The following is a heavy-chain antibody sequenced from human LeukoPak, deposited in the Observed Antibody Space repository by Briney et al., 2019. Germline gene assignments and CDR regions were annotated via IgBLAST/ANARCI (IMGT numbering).Heavy chain of an antibody. CDR3: AREAVDRQQLADY. CDR2: IYYSGST. V-gene: IGHV4-39*07. Sequence: SETLSLTCTVSGGSISSSSYYWGWIRQPPGKGLEWIGSIYYSGSTYYNPSLKSRVTISVDTSKNQFSLKLSSVTAADTAVYYCAREAVDRQQLADYWGQGTLVTVSS. D-gene: IGHD6-13*01. CDR1: GGSISSSSYY. J-gene: IGHJ4*02.